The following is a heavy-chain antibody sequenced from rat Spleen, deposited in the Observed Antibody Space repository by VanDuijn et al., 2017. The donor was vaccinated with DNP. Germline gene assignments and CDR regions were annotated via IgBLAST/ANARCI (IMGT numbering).Heavy chain of an antibody. CDR3: ARHRAYYGSGDYFDY. CDR2: ISHEGSST. Sequence: EAQLVESGGGLVQPGRSMKLSCAVSGLNYSNYYMAWVRQAPKKGLEWVASISHEGSSTYYGDSVKGRFTISRDNAKSTLSLQMDSLRSEDTATYYCARHRAYYGSGDYFDYWGQGVMVTVSS. CDR1: GLNYSNYY. V-gene: IGHV5-22*01. D-gene: IGHD1-7*01. J-gene: IGHJ2*01.